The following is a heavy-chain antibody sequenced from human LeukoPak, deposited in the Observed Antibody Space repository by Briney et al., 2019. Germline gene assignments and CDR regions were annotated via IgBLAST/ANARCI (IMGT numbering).Heavy chain of an antibody. V-gene: IGHV3-74*01. CDR2: IKGDGIST. CDR1: GFDFSSSW. D-gene: IGHD5-18*01. CDR3: AGRVTGYSSGYVY. J-gene: IGHJ4*02. Sequence: PGGSLRLSCAASGFDFSSSWMHWVRHAPGQGLVWVSRIKGDGISTNYADSVKGRFTISRDIAKNTLYLQMNNLRAEDTAVYYCAGRVTGYSSGYVYWGQGTLVTVSS.